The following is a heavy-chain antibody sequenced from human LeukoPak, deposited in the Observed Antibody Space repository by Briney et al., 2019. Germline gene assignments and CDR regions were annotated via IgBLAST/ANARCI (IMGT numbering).Heavy chain of an antibody. J-gene: IGHJ2*01. CDR1: GYTFTSYY. V-gene: IGHV1-46*01. CDR3: ARGGTSVAARPPWWYFDL. D-gene: IGHD6-6*01. CDR2: INPSGGST. Sequence: GASVKVSCKASGYTFTSYYMHWVRQAPGQGLEWMGIINPSGGSTSYAQKFQGRVTMTRDTSTSTVYMELSSLRSEDTAVYYCARGGTSVAARPPWWYFDLWGRGTLVTVSS.